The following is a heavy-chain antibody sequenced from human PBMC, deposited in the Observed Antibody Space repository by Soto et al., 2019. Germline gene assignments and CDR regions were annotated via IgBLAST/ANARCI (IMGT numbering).Heavy chain of an antibody. J-gene: IGHJ4*02. D-gene: IGHD6-13*01. Sequence: PSETLSLTCAVSGGSINSSYWWSWVRQPPGKGLEWIGEIYHSGSANYNPSLKSRVTISVDNSKNQFSLKLSSVTAADTAVYYCARYIAASGTYYFDYWGQGTLVTVSS. V-gene: IGHV4-4*02. CDR3: ARYIAASGTYYFDY. CDR1: GGSINSSYW. CDR2: IYHSGSA.